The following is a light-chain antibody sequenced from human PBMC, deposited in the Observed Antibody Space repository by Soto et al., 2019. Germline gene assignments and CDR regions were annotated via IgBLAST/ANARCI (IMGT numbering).Light chain of an antibody. CDR2: DAS. J-gene: IGKJ1*01. Sequence: EIVLTQSPATLSLSPGERATLSCRASQSVSSYLAWYQQKPGHAPRLLIYDASNWATGIPARFSGSGSGTDFTLTISSLEPEDFAVYYCQQRSNWPPWAFGQGTKVEIK. V-gene: IGKV3-11*01. CDR3: QQRSNWPPWA. CDR1: QSVSSY.